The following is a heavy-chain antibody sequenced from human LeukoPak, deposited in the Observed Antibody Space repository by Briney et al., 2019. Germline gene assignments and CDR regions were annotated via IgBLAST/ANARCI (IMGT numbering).Heavy chain of an antibody. Sequence: SETLSLTCAVYGGSFSGYYWSWIRQPPGKGLEWIGEINHSGSTNYNPSLKSRVTISVDTSKNQFSLKLSSVTAADTAVYYCARRSVGWDAFDIWGQGTMVTVSS. CDR3: ARRSVGWDAFDI. CDR1: GGSFSGYY. D-gene: IGHD1-26*01. J-gene: IGHJ3*02. V-gene: IGHV4-34*01. CDR2: INHSGST.